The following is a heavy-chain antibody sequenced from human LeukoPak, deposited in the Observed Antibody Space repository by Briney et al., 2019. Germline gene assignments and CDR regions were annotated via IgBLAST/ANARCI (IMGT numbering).Heavy chain of an antibody. J-gene: IGHJ6*03. CDR1: GFTFSNYE. Sequence: GGSLRLSCAAFGFTFSNYEVNWVRQAPGKGLEWISYISSSGSTIYYADSVKGRFTISRDNAKNSVYLQMNSLRAEDTAVYYCARVGGITLALAPSPFPDYNYYYMDVWGKGTTVTVSS. CDR3: ARVGGITLALAPSPFPDYNYYYMDV. D-gene: IGHD3-10*01. CDR2: ISSSGSTI. V-gene: IGHV3-48*03.